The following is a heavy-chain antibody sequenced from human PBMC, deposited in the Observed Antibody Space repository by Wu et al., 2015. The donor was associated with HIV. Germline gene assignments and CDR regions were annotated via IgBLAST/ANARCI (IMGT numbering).Heavy chain of an antibody. CDR3: ALTTETSWVGSFGP. V-gene: IGHV4-4*07. CDR2: IYSGWSI. D-gene: IGHD4-11*01. Sequence: QVQLLESGPGLVKPSETLSLTCSVSGTTIWDNYWSWIRQPAGKGLEWIGRIYSGWSITYNPSLESRVTISVDPSKNQLSLKLTSVTAADTAVYYCALTTETSWVGSFGPWGQGALVTVSS. J-gene: IGHJ5*02. CDR1: GTTIWDNY.